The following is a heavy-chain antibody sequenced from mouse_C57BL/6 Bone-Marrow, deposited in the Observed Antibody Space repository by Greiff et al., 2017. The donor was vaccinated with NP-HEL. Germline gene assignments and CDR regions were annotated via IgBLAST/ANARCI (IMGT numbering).Heavy chain of an antibody. J-gene: IGHJ1*03. D-gene: IGHD2-3*01. CDR3: TRERFDGYYVRWYFDV. CDR2: ISRGGDYI. V-gene: IGHV5-9-1*02. Sequence: EVQLVESGEGLVKPGGSLKLSCAASGFTFSSYAMSWVRQTPEQRLEWVAYISRGGDYIYYADTVQVRFTISSANARNTLYLQMSSLKSEDTAMYYCTRERFDGYYVRWYFDVWGTGTTVTVSS. CDR1: GFTFSSYA.